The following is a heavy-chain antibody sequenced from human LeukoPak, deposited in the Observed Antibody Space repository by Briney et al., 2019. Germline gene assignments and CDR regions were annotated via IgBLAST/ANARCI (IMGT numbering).Heavy chain of an antibody. CDR3: AREEGGSPYYYYYGMDV. CDR1: GVSISDYY. J-gene: IGHJ6*02. Sequence: SETLSLTCTVSGVSISDYYWSWIRQPPGKGLEWIGYIEYSGRTQYRPSLKSRVTISADASKNQLTLMLTSVTAADTAVYYCAREEGGSPYYYYYGMDVWGQGTTVTVSS. V-gene: IGHV4-59*01. D-gene: IGHD1-26*01. CDR2: IEYSGRT.